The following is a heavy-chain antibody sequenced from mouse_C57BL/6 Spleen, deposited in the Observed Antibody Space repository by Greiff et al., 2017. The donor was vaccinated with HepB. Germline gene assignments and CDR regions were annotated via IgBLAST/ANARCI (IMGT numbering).Heavy chain of an antibody. D-gene: IGHD3-2*02. CDR2: IDPSDSYT. Sequence: VQLQQPGAELVMPGASVKLSCKASGYTFTSYWMHWVKQRPGQGLEWIGEIDPSDSYTNYNQKFKGKSTLTVDKSSSTAYMQLSSLTSEDSAVYYCARREVGSSGFYAMDYWGKGTSVTVSS. CDR1: GYTFTSYW. V-gene: IGHV1-69*01. CDR3: ARREVGSSGFYAMDY. J-gene: IGHJ4*01.